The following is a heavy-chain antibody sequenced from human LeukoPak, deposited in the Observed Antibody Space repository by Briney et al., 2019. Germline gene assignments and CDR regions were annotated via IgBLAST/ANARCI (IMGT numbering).Heavy chain of an antibody. CDR1: GGSISSRSYY. Sequence: PSETLSLTCTVSGGSISSRSYYWGWIHQPPGKGLEWIGSIYYSGSTYYNPSLKSRVTISVDTSKNQFSLKLRSVTAADTAVYYCARSYGSGSSQWGAFDIWGQGTIVTVSS. CDR3: ARSYGSGSSQWGAFDI. D-gene: IGHD3-10*01. J-gene: IGHJ3*02. CDR2: IYYSGST. V-gene: IGHV4-39*01.